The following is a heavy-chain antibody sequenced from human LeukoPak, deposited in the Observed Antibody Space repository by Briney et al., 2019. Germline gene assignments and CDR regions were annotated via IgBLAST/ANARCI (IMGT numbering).Heavy chain of an antibody. CDR2: ISSSGSTI. J-gene: IGHJ4*02. CDR1: GFTFSSYE. CDR3: AGRWLQYFDY. D-gene: IGHD5-24*01. Sequence: HPGGSLRLSCAASGFTFSSYEMNWVRQAPGKGLEWVSYISSSGSTIYYADSVKGRFTISRDNAKNSLYLQMNSLRAEDTAVYYCAGRWLQYFDYWGQGTLVTVSS. V-gene: IGHV3-48*03.